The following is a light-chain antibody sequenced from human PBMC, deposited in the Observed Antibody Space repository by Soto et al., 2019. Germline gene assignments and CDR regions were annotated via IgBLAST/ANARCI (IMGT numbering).Light chain of an antibody. J-gene: IGLJ3*02. CDR2: ANT. Sequence: QSVLTQPPSASGTPGQRVTISCSGSSSNIGGNTVNWYQQLPGTAPKLLIRANTHRPSGVPDRCSASKSGTSASLAITGLQADDEADYYCQSYDRSLSGSVFGGGTKLTVL. V-gene: IGLV1-44*01. CDR1: SSNIGGNT. CDR3: QSYDRSLSGSV.